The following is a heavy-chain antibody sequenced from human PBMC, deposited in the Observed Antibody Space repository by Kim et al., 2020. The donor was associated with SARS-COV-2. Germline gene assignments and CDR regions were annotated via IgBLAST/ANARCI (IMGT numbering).Heavy chain of an antibody. CDR1: GFTFSSYG. CDR3: AKESGSGSYYAWTYYYYGIDV. D-gene: IGHD3-10*01. J-gene: IGHJ6*02. CDR2: ITCNGSNK. Sequence: GGSLRLSCAASGFTFSSYGMHWVRQAPGKGLEWVAVITCNGSNKYYADSVKGRFTISRDNSKNTLYLQMNSLRAEDTAVYYCAKESGSGSYYAWTYYYYGIDVWGRGTSVTVSS. V-gene: IGHV3-30*18.